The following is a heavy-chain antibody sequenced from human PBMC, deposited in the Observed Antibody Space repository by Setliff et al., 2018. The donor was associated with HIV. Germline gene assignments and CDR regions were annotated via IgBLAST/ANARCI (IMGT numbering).Heavy chain of an antibody. D-gene: IGHD6-6*01. V-gene: IGHV3-9*01. J-gene: IGHJ6*03. Sequence: QAGGSLRLSCAASGFTFDDYAMHWVRQAPGKGLEWVSGISWNSGSIGYADSVKGRFTISRDNAKNSLYLQMNSLRAEDTALYYCAKGRVRYYYYYMDVWGKGTTVTVSS. CDR2: ISWNSGSI. CDR3: AKGRVRYYYYYMDV. CDR1: GFTFDDYA.